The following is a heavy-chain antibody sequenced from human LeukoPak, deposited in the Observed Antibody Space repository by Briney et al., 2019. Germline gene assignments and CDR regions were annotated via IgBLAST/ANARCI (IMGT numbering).Heavy chain of an antibody. Sequence: GGSLRLPCAASRFTFSNAWMSWVRQAPGKGLEWVGRIKSKTDGGTTDYAAPVKGRFTISRDDSKNTLYLQMNSLKTEDTAVYYCTTVNWLLPADYWGQGTLVTVSS. CDR3: TTVNWLLPADY. CDR1: RFTFSNAW. V-gene: IGHV3-15*01. CDR2: IKSKTDGGTT. J-gene: IGHJ4*02. D-gene: IGHD3-9*01.